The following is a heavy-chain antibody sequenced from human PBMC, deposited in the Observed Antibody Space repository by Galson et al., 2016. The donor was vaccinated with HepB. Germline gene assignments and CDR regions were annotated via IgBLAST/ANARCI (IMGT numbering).Heavy chain of an antibody. D-gene: IGHD3-10*01. CDR2: IYYIGST. CDR1: GGSINNTSYY. Sequence: SETLSLTCTVSGGSINNTSYYWGWIRQPPGKGLEWIGSIYYIGSTYYNPSLKSRVTISVDTSKNHFSLKLSSVTTADTAVYYCARNEVELWFGVTNAFDIWGQGTMVTVSS. J-gene: IGHJ3*02. CDR3: ARNEVELWFGVTNAFDI. V-gene: IGHV4-39*02.